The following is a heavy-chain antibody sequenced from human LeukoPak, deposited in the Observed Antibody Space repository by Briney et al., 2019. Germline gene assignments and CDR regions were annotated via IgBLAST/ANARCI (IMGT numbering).Heavy chain of an antibody. Sequence: ASVKVSCKTSGYTFNDYYIHWVRQAPGQGLEWMGWINPNSGGTNYAQKFQDWVTMTRDTSIGTAYMELRRLKSDDTAVYYCARDRGRGGLISAFDIWGQGTMVTVSS. J-gene: IGHJ3*02. CDR2: INPNSGGT. CDR3: ARDRGRGGLISAFDI. V-gene: IGHV1-2*04. CDR1: GYTFNDYY. D-gene: IGHD3-16*01.